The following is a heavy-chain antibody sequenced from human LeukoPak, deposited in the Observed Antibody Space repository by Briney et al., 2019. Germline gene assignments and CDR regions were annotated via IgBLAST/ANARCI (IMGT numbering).Heavy chain of an antibody. D-gene: IGHD6-13*01. CDR3: ARRKGIAAPGTPYFDDY. CDR1: GYTFTNYH. Sequence: ASVNVSCKACGYTFTNYHMNWVRQAPGQGLEWMGIIDPTGGRTTYAQKFQGRVTMTRDTSTSTMYMELSSLRSEDTAIYYCARRKGIAAPGTPYFDDYWGQGTLVTVSS. CDR2: IDPTGGRT. V-gene: IGHV1-46*01. J-gene: IGHJ4*02.